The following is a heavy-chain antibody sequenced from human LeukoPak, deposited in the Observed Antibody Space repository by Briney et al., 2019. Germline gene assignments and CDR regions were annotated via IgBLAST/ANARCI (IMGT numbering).Heavy chain of an antibody. Sequence: SETLSLTCTVSGGSISSGSYYWSRIRQPAGKGLEWIGRIYTSGSTNYNPSLKSRVTISVDTSKNQFSLKLSSVTAADTAVYYCARAGYSYGYWIFDYWGQGTLVTVSS. CDR3: ARAGYSYGYWIFDY. D-gene: IGHD5-18*01. CDR2: IYTSGST. V-gene: IGHV4-61*02. CDR1: GGSISSGSYY. J-gene: IGHJ4*02.